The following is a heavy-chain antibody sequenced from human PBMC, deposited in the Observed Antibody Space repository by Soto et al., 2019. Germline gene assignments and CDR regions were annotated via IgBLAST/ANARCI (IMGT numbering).Heavy chain of an antibody. D-gene: IGHD2-2*01. J-gene: IGHJ5*02. CDR3: ARADIVVVPAAIQGNWFDP. CDR1: GGSISSGDYY. V-gene: IGHV4-30-4*01. Sequence: ASETLSLTCTVSGGSISSGDYYWSWIRQPPGKGLEWIGYIYYSGSTYYNPSLKSRVTISVDTSKNQFSLKLSSVTAADTAVYYCARADIVVVPAAIQGNWFDPWGQGTLVTVSS. CDR2: IYYSGST.